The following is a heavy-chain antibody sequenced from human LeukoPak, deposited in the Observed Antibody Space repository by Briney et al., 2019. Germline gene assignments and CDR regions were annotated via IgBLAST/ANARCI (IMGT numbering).Heavy chain of an antibody. Sequence: GGSLRLSCAASGFTFSSYEMNWVRQAPGKGLEWVSYISSSGSTIYYADSVKGRFTISRDNAKNSLYLQMDSLRAEDTAVYYCAKDWDYYGSGSYSDYWGQGTLVTVSS. D-gene: IGHD3-10*01. CDR2: ISSSGSTI. J-gene: IGHJ4*02. V-gene: IGHV3-48*03. CDR3: AKDWDYYGSGSYSDY. CDR1: GFTFSSYE.